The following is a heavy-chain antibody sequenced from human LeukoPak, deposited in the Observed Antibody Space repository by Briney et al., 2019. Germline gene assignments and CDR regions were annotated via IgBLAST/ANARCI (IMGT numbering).Heavy chain of an antibody. CDR1: GFTFSSYS. V-gene: IGHV3-21*01. D-gene: IGHD2-21*02. J-gene: IGHJ6*02. Sequence: GGSLRLSCAASGFTFSSYSMNWVRQAPGKGLEWVSSISSSSSYIYYADSVKGRFTISRDNAKNSLYLQMNSLRAEDTAVYYCARDVVVTAIRLYYYGMDVWGQGTTVTVSS. CDR3: ARDVVVTAIRLYYYGMDV. CDR2: ISSSSSYI.